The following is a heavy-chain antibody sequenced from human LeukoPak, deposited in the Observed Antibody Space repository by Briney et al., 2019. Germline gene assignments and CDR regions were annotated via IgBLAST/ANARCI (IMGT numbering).Heavy chain of an antibody. CDR3: ARDRGIRITMVRGSCRFDY. CDR1: GYTFTSYG. V-gene: IGHV1-18*01. D-gene: IGHD3-10*01. J-gene: IGHJ4*02. Sequence: ASVKVSCKASGYTFTSYGISWVRQAPGQGLEWMGWISAYNGNTNYAQKLQGRVTMTTDTSTSTAYMELRSLRSDDTAVYYCARDRGIRITMVRGSCRFDYWGQGTLVTVSS. CDR2: ISAYNGNT.